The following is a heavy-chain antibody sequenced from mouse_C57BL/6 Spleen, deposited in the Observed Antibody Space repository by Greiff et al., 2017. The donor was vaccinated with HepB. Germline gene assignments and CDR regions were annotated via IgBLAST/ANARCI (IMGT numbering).Heavy chain of an antibody. CDR2: IDPSDSYT. Sequence: QQSCKASGYTFTSYWMQWGKQRPGQGLEWIGEIDPSDSYTNYNQKFKGKATLTVDTSSSTAYMQLSSLTSEDSAVYYCARLRRQLSHWGQGTLVTVSA. D-gene: IGHD3-2*02. CDR1: GYTFTSYW. V-gene: IGHV1-50*01. CDR3: ARLRRQLSH. J-gene: IGHJ3*01.